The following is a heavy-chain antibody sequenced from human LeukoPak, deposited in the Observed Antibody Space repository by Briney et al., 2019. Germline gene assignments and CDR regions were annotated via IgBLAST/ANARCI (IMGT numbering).Heavy chain of an antibody. V-gene: IGHV4-39*01. J-gene: IGHJ4*02. Sequence: SETLSLTCTVSGGSISSGGYYWGWIRQPPGKGLEWIGSIYYSGSTYYNPSLKSRVTISVDTSKNQFSLKLSSVTAADTAVYYCARLSGTAMVMVDYWGQGTLVTVSS. CDR1: GGSISSGGYY. CDR2: IYYSGST. D-gene: IGHD5-18*01. CDR3: ARLSGTAMVMVDY.